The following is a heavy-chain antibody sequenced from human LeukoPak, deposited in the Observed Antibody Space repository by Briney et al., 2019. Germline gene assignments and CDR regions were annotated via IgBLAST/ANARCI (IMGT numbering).Heavy chain of an antibody. J-gene: IGHJ5*02. V-gene: IGHV1-2*02. CDR2: INPNSGGT. CDR3: ARAPLAEEAGDWFDP. Sequence: ASVKVSCKASGYTFTSYYMHWVRQAPGQGLEWMGWINPNSGGTNYAQKFQGRVTMTRDTSISTAYMELSRLRSDDTAVYYCARAPLAEEAGDWFDPWGQGTLVTVSS. CDR1: GYTFTSYY. D-gene: IGHD3-3*02.